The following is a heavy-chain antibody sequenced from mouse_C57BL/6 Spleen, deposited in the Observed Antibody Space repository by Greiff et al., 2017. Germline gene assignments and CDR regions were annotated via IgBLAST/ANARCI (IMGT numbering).Heavy chain of an antibody. D-gene: IGHD1-1*02. Sequence: EVQLQESGGGLVQPGESLKLSCESNEYEFPSHDMSWVRKTPEKRLELVAAINSDGGSTYYPDTMERRFIISRDNTKKTLYLQMSSLRSEDTALYYCARQRGGSYGWYFDVWGTGTTVTVSS. CDR1: EYEFPSHD. CDR2: INSDGGST. J-gene: IGHJ1*03. V-gene: IGHV5-2*01. CDR3: ARQRGGSYGWYFDV.